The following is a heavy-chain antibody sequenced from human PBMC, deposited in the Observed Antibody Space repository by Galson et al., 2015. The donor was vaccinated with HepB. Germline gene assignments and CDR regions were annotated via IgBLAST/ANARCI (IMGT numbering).Heavy chain of an antibody. D-gene: IGHD3-3*01. J-gene: IGHJ4*02. Sequence: SVKVSCKVSGYTLTELSMHWVRQAPGKGLEWMGGFDPEDGETIYAQKFQGRVTMTEDTSTDTAYMELSSLRSEDTAVYYCATDISKLVRRVVPLYWGQGTLVTVSS. CDR3: ATDISKLVRRVVPLY. V-gene: IGHV1-24*01. CDR2: FDPEDGET. CDR1: GYTLTELS.